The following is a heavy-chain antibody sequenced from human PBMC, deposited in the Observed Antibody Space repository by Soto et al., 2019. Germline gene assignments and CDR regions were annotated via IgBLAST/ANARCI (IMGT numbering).Heavy chain of an antibody. Sequence: ASVKVSCKASGYTFTGYYMHWVRQAPGQGLEWMGWINPNSGGTNYAQKFQGRVTMTRDTSISTAYMELSRLRPDDTAVYYCARPDLLNYYDSSGYFVDAFDIWGQGTMVTVSS. CDR1: GYTFTGYY. CDR2: INPNSGGT. V-gene: IGHV1-2*02. CDR3: ARPDLLNYYDSSGYFVDAFDI. J-gene: IGHJ3*02. D-gene: IGHD3-22*01.